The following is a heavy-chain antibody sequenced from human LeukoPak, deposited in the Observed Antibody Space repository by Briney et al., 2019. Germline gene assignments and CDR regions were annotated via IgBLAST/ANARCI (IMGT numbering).Heavy chain of an antibody. J-gene: IGHJ4*02. D-gene: IGHD3-10*01. CDR2: IKQDGSEK. V-gene: IGHV3-7*01. CDR1: GFTFSSYW. CDR3: ARNGYYSGSGSPAP. Sequence: PGGSLRLSCAASGFTFSSYWMSWVRQAPGKGLEWVANIKQDGSEKYYVDSVKGRFTISRDNAKNSLYLQMNSLRAEDTAVYYCARNGYYSGSGSPAPWGQGTLVTVSS.